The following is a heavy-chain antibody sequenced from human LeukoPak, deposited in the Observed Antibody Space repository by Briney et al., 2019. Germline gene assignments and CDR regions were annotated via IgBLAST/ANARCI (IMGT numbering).Heavy chain of an antibody. V-gene: IGHV3-7*01. Sequence: GGSLRLSCVDSGVTFSNYWMNWVRQAPGKGLEWMANINQDGSEKYYVDSVKGRFTISRDNAKDSLYLQMNSLRVEDTAVYYCATDLCDFWGQGTLVTVSS. CDR2: INQDGSEK. CDR1: GVTFSNYW. D-gene: IGHD2/OR15-2a*01. CDR3: ATDLCDF. J-gene: IGHJ4*02.